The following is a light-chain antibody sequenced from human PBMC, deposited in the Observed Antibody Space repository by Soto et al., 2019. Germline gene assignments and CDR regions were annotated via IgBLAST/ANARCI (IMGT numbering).Light chain of an antibody. CDR2: DVS. CDR3: QQFNSYPIT. V-gene: IGKV1-13*02. J-gene: IGKJ5*01. Sequence: AIQVTQSPSSLSASVGDRVTITCRASQDIRGALAWYQQKPGKAPKLLIYDVSTLENEVPSRFSGSSSGTQFTLTISSLQPEDFGTYYCQQFNSYPITFGHGTRLEI. CDR1: QDIRGA.